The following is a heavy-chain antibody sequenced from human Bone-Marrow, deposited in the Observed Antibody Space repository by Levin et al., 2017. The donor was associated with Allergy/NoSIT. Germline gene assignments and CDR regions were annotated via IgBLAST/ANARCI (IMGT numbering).Heavy chain of an antibody. CDR3: ARQARDHGLDV. J-gene: IGHJ6*02. CDR1: GFSFSSYE. D-gene: IGHD2-21*02. V-gene: IGHV3-48*03. Sequence: GGSLRLSCAASGFSFSSYEFDWVRQAPGKGLEWLLYIGTTGITYYADSVKGRFTVSRDNSKNSLFLEMNSLRAEDTAVYYCARQARDHGLDVWGQGTTVTVSS. CDR2: IGTTGIT.